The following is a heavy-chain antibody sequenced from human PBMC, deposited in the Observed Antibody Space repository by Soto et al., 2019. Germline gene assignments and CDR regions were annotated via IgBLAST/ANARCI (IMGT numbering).Heavy chain of an antibody. CDR1: GYTFTGYY. CDR3: ARDSVAAAGTPPYYYYYGMDV. D-gene: IGHD6-13*01. CDR2: INPNSGGT. V-gene: IGHV1-2*02. Sequence: VASVKVSCKASGYTFTGYYMHWVRQAPGQGLEWMGWINPNSGGTNYAQKFQGRVTMTRGTSISTAYMELSRLRSDDTAVYYCARDSVAAAGTPPYYYYYGMDVWGQGTTVTVSS. J-gene: IGHJ6*02.